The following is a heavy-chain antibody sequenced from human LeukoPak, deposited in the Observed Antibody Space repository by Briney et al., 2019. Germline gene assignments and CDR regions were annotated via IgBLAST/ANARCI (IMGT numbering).Heavy chain of an antibody. D-gene: IGHD2-2*01. CDR1: GGTFSSYS. V-gene: IGHV1-69*13. CDR2: IIPIVGTA. CDR3: ARGLGIAAMSYFDY. J-gene: IGHJ4*02. Sequence: SVKLSCKPSGGTFSSYSTSWVRQAPGQGLEWIGGIIPIVGTANYAKKFQGRVTITADEYKSTAYMELSSLRSEDTAVYYCARGLGIAAMSYFDYWGQGTLVTVSS.